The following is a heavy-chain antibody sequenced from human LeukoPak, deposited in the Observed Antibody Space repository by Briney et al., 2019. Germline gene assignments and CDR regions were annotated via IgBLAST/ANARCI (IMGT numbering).Heavy chain of an antibody. CDR2: IIPIFGTA. V-gene: IGHV1-69*05. CDR3: ARDPLRDYVWGSYFD. J-gene: IGHJ4*02. CDR1: GGTFSSYA. D-gene: IGHD3-16*01. Sequence: SVKVSCKASGGTFSSYAISWVRQAPGQGLEWMGRIIPIFGTANYAQKFEGRVTITTDESTSTAYMELSSLRSEDTAVYYCARDPLRDYVWGSYFDWGQGTLVTVSS.